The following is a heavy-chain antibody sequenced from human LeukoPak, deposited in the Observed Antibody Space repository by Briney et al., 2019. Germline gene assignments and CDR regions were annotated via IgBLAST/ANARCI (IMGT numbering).Heavy chain of an antibody. CDR3: ARDRETGYGTGWFDF. CDR2: IYYSGST. J-gene: IGHJ4*02. V-gene: IGHV4-59*12. Sequence: SETLSLTCTVSGGSISSYYWSWIRQPPGKGLEWIGYIYYSGSTNYNPSLKSRVTISVDTSKNQFSLKLSSVTAADTAVYYCARDRETGYGTGWFDFWGQGTLVTVSS. CDR1: GGSISSYY. D-gene: IGHD6-19*01.